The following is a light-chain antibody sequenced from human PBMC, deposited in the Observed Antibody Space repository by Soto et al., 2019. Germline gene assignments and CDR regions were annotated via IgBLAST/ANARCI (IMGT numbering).Light chain of an antibody. V-gene: IGLV2-14*01. Sequence: QSVLTQPASVSGSPGQSITISCTGTSSYVGGYNYVSWYQQLPGKAPKLMIYDVNNRPSGVSNRFSGSKSGNTASLTISGLQAEDEADYYCSSYTGSSTFVFVTGTNVTVL. CDR2: DVN. J-gene: IGLJ1*01. CDR3: SSYTGSSTFV. CDR1: SSYVGGYNY.